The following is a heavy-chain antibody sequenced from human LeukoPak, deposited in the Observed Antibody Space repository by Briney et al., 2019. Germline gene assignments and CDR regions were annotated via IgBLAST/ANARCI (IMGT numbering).Heavy chain of an antibody. D-gene: IGHD6-19*01. CDR1: GFTFSSYA. V-gene: IGHV3-23*01. J-gene: IGHJ3*02. Sequence: PGGSLRLSCAASGFTFSSYAMSWVRQAPGKGLEWVSAISGSGGSTYYADSVKGRFTISRDNSKNTLYLQMSSLRAEDTAVYYCAKGLGPREAFDIWGQGTMVTVSS. CDR2: ISGSGGST. CDR3: AKGLGPREAFDI.